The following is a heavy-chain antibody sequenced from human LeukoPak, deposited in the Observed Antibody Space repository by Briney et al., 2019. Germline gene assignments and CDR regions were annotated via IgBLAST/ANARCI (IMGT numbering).Heavy chain of an antibody. Sequence: PGGSLRLSCAASGFTFSSYAMSWVRQAPGKGLEWVSAMSGSGGSTYYADSVKGRFTISGDNSKNPLYLKMNSLRAEDTAVYYCATDPDDAFDIWGQGTMVTVSS. CDR3: ATDPDDAFDI. CDR1: GFTFSSYA. J-gene: IGHJ3*02. V-gene: IGHV3-23*01. CDR2: MSGSGGST. D-gene: IGHD1-14*01.